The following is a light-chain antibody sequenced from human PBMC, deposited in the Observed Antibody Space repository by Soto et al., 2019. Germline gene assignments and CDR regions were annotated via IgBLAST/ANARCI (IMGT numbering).Light chain of an antibody. Sequence: EIMMTQSTAILSVSPGEGATLSCRASQTVGSRLAWYQQKPGQAPRLLIYGASTRATDIPARFSGSGSGTEFTLTISSLQAGDLAVYFCQQYDSWPLYTFGQGTKVEIK. CDR3: QQYDSWPLYT. CDR2: GAS. J-gene: IGKJ2*01. CDR1: QTVGSR. V-gene: IGKV3-15*01.